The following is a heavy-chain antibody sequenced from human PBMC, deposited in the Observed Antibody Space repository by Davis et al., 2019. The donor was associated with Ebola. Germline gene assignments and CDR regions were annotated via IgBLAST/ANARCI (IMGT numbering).Heavy chain of an antibody. CDR1: GFTFSDYY. CDR2: ISSSGSTI. Sequence: GESLKISCAASGFTFSDYYMSWIRQAPGKGLEWVSYISSSGSTIYYADSVKGRFTISRDNAKNSVYLQMNILTAEDTAVYYCAREPNPFDYWGQGTLVTVSS. J-gene: IGHJ4*02. V-gene: IGHV3-11*04. CDR3: AREPNPFDY.